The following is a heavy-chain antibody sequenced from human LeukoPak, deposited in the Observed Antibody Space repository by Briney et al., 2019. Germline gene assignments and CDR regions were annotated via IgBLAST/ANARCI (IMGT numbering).Heavy chain of an antibody. Sequence: SETLSRTCTVSGGSISSSSYYWGWIRQPPGKGREWIGSIYYSGSTYYNPSLKSRVTISVDTSKNQFSLKLSSVTAADTAVYSCGYGDSLDAFDIWGQGTMVTVSS. V-gene: IGHV4-39*01. J-gene: IGHJ3*02. CDR2: IYYSGST. CDR3: GYGDSLDAFDI. CDR1: GGSISSSSYY. D-gene: IGHD4-17*01.